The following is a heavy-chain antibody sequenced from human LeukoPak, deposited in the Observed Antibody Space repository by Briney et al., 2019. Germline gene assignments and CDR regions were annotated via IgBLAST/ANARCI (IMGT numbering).Heavy chain of an antibody. V-gene: IGHV4-59*12. J-gene: IGHJ6*02. CDR3: ARFPYCGGDCYSLTAYYYYGMDV. Sequence: SETLSLTCTVSGGSISSYYWSWIRQPPGKGLEWIGYIYYSGSTNYNPSLKSRVTISVDTSKNQFSLKLSSVTAADTAVYYCARFPYCGGDCYSLTAYYYYGMDVWGQGTTVTVSS. D-gene: IGHD2-21*02. CDR2: IYYSGST. CDR1: GGSISSYY.